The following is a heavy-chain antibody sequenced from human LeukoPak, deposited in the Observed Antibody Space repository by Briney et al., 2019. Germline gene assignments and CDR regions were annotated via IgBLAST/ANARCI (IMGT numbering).Heavy chain of an antibody. CDR2: IRYDGSNK. CDR1: GFTFRNYG. CDR3: AKDGEWELRDAFDI. Sequence: GGSLRLSCAASGFTFRNYGMHWVRQAPGKGLGWVAFIRYDGSNKYYADSVKGRFTISRDNSKNTLYLQMNSLRAEDTAVYYCAKDGEWELRDAFDIWGQGTMVTVSS. D-gene: IGHD1-26*01. V-gene: IGHV3-30*02. J-gene: IGHJ3*02.